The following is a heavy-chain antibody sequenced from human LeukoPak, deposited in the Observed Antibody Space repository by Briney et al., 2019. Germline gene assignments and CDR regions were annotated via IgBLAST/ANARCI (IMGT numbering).Heavy chain of an antibody. D-gene: IGHD4-17*01. J-gene: IGHJ6*03. V-gene: IGHV1-69*13. CDR2: IIPIFGTA. CDR1: GGTFSSYA. CDR3: ASTTVNGVGYYYYYYMDV. Sequence: SVKVSCKASGGTFSSYAISWVRQAPGQGLEWMGGIIPIFGTANYAQKFQGRVTITADESTSTAYMELSSLRSEDTAVYYCASTTVNGVGYYYYYYMDVWGKGTTVTISS.